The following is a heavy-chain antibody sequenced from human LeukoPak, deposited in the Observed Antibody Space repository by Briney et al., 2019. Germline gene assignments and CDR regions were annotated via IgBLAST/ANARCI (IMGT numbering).Heavy chain of an antibody. CDR1: GGSISSYY. D-gene: IGHD4-11*01. CDR3: AGGGLRLHNTFDY. Sequence: PFVTLSLTCTVSGGSISSYYWSWIRQPPGKGLEWIGYIYYSGSTNYNPSLKSRVTISVDTSKNQFSLKLSSVTAADTAVYYCAGGGLRLHNTFDYWGQGTLVTVSS. CDR2: IYYSGST. J-gene: IGHJ4*02. V-gene: IGHV4-59*01.